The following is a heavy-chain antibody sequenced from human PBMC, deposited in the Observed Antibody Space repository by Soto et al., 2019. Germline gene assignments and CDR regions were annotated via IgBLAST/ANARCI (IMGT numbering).Heavy chain of an antibody. CDR3: ARQELRINDPPDPFDY. V-gene: IGHV4-39*01. Sequence: SETLSLTCTVSGGSISSTSYYWGWIRQPPGKGLEWIGSIYYSGSTYYNPSLKSRVTISVDTSTNQFSLTLSSVTAADTAVYYCARQELRINDPPDPFDYWGQGTLVTVSS. CDR1: GGSISSTSYY. CDR2: IYYSGST. D-gene: IGHD1-7*01. J-gene: IGHJ4*02.